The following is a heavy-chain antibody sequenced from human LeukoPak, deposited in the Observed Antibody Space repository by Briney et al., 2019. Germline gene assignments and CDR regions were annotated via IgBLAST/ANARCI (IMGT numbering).Heavy chain of an antibody. CDR2: ISSSGSTI. V-gene: IGHV3-48*03. D-gene: IGHD3-10*02. CDR1: EFTFSSYE. CDR3: AELGITMIGGV. J-gene: IGHJ6*04. Sequence: GGSLRLSCAASEFTFSSYEMNWVRQAPGKGLEWVSYISSSGSTIYYADSVKGRFTISRDNAKNSLYLQMNSLRAEDTAVYYCAELGITMIGGVWGKGTTVTIPS.